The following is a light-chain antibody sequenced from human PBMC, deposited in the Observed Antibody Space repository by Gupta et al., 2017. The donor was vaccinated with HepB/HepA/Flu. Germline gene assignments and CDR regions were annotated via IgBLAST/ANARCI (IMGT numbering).Light chain of an antibody. V-gene: IGKV3-11*01. CDR2: DIS. CDR3: QQRSNWPLT. Sequence: EIVLTQSPATLSLSPGDRATLSCRASQTVSTYLAWYQQKPGQSPRLLIYDISNRATGIPARFSGSGSVTDFTLTISILEPEDFAVYFCQQRSNWPLTFGGGTKVEIK. J-gene: IGKJ4*01. CDR1: QTVSTY.